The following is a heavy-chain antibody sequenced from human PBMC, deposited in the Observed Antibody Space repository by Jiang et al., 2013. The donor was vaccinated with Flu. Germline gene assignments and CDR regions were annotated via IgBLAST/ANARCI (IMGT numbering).Heavy chain of an antibody. J-gene: IGHJ5*02. CDR3: ARHGLVVALNWFDP. CDR2: IYYSGRT. D-gene: IGHD3-22*01. CDR1: GGSISSSSYY. V-gene: IGHV4-39*01. Sequence: LLKPSETLSLTCTVSGGSISSSSYYWGWIRQPPGKGLEWIGSIYYSGRTYYNPSLKSRVTISVDTSKNQFSLKLRSVTAADTAVFYCARHGLVVALNWFDPWGQGTLVTVSS.